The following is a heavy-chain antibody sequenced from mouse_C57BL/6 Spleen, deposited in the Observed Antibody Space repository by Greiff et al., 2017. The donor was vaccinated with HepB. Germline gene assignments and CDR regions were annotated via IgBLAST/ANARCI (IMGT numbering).Heavy chain of an antibody. CDR2: IWSGGST. V-gene: IGHV2-2*01. CDR3: ARTPHYYGSRYWYFDV. J-gene: IGHJ1*03. Sequence: VKLQESGPGLVQPSQSLSITCTVSGFSLTSYGVHWVRQSPGKGLEWLGVIWSGGSTDYNAAFISRLSISKDNSKSQVFFKMNSLQADDTAIYYCARTPHYYGSRYWYFDVWGTGTTVTVSS. D-gene: IGHD1-1*01. CDR1: GFSLTSYG.